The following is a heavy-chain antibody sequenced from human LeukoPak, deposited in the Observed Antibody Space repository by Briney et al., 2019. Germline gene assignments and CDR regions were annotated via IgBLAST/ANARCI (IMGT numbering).Heavy chain of an antibody. D-gene: IGHD4-17*01. Sequence: GGSLRLSCVASGFIFSSFGMNWVRQAPGKGLEWVSTISSSGDNRNHADSVKGRFTISRDTSKNTLYLQMSSLRAEDTALYYCARDRYGDYSADSWGQGTLVTVSS. J-gene: IGHJ4*02. CDR2: ISSSGDNR. CDR1: GFIFSSFG. CDR3: ARDRYGDYSADS. V-gene: IGHV3-23*01.